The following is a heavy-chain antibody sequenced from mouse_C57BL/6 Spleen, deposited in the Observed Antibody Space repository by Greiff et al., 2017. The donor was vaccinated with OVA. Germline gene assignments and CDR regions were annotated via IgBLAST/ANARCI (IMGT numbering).Heavy chain of an antibody. J-gene: IGHJ4*01. CDR1: GYTFTSYW. V-gene: IGHV1-69*01. CDR2: IDPSDSYT. D-gene: IGHD2-3*01. Sequence: QVQLQQPGAELVMPGASVKLSCKASGYTFTSYWMHWVKQRPGQGLEWIGEIDPSDSYTNYNQKFKGKSTLTVDKSSSTAYMQLSSLTSEDSAVYDCARWNGYSPYYAMDYWGQGTSVTVSS. CDR3: ARWNGYSPYYAMDY.